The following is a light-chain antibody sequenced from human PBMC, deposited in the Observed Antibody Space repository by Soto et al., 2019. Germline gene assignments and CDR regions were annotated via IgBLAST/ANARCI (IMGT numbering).Light chain of an antibody. V-gene: IGLV2-14*03. CDR3: GSYTNSITLV. Sequence: QSALTQPASVSGSPGQSITISCTGTSSDVGAYNYVSWYQHHPGEVPKLLIYDVNMRPPGISNRFSGSKSGNTASLTISGIQAEDDGYYYCGSYTNSITLVFGGGTKVTVL. CDR1: SSDVGAYNY. CDR2: DVN. J-gene: IGLJ2*01.